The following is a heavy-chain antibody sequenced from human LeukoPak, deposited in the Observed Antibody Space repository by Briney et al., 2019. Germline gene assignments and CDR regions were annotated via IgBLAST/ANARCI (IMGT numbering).Heavy chain of an antibody. CDR1: GFTFTSYA. Sequence: PGGSLRLSCAASGFTFTSYAMSWVRQAPGTGLEWVSAISGSGGSTYYADSVKGRFTISRDNSKNTLYLQMNSLRAEDTAVYYCAKDWYYYDSSGYYRLDYWGQGTLVTVSS. CDR2: ISGSGGST. J-gene: IGHJ4*02. V-gene: IGHV3-23*01. D-gene: IGHD3-22*01. CDR3: AKDWYYYDSSGYYRLDY.